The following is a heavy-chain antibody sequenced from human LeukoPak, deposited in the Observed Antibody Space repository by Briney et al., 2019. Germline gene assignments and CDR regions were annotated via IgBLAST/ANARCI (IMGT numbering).Heavy chain of an antibody. J-gene: IGHJ3*02. CDR3: ARMQMDTGYRPFDI. CDR2: IKEDGSEK. V-gene: IGHV3-7*01. D-gene: IGHD5-24*01. Sequence: PGGSLRLSCAASGFTFPTFWMAWVRQAPGKGLEWEAKIKEDGSEKDYVDSVKGRFTIYRDNAKNSLHLQMNYLRAEDTAVYYCARMQMDTGYRPFDIWGQGTMVAVSS. CDR1: GFTFPTFW.